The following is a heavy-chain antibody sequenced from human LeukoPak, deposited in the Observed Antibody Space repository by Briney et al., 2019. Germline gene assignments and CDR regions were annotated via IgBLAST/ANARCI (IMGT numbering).Heavy chain of an antibody. Sequence: SETLSLTCTVSGYSISSGYYWGWIRQPPGKGLEWIGSIYHSGSTYYNPSLKSRVTISVDTSKNQFSLKLRSVTAADTAVYYCARGNWGAVAGTFDYWGQGTLVTVSS. J-gene: IGHJ4*02. CDR2: IYHSGST. V-gene: IGHV4-38-2*02. D-gene: IGHD6-19*01. CDR3: ARGNWGAVAGTFDY. CDR1: GYSISSGYY.